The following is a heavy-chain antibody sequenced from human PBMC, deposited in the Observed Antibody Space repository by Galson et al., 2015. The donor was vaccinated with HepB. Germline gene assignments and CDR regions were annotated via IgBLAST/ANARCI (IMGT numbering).Heavy chain of an antibody. CDR2: ISSNGRTT. CDR3: ASINWGSFVY. D-gene: IGHD7-27*01. V-gene: IGHV3-64*01. CDR1: GFTFTTYA. J-gene: IGHJ4*02. Sequence: SLRLSCAASGFTFTTYAMHWVRQAPGKGLEFVSAISSNGRTTYYANSVKGRFTISRDNSKNMLYLQLGSLRAEDVAVYYCASINWGSFVYWGQGTLVTVSS.